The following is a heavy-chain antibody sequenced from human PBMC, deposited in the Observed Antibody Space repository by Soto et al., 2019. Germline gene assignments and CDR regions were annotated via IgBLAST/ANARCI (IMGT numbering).Heavy chain of an antibody. J-gene: IGHJ3*02. CDR2: IIPILGIA. Sequence: SVKVSCKASGGTFSSYTISWVRQAPGQGLEWMGRIIPILGIANYAQKFQGRVTITADKSTSTAYMELSSLRSEDTAVYYCARDQIHYDFWIPMDDAFDIWGQGTTVTVSS. CDR3: ARDQIHYDFWIPMDDAFDI. V-gene: IGHV1-69*04. D-gene: IGHD3-3*01. CDR1: GGTFSSYT.